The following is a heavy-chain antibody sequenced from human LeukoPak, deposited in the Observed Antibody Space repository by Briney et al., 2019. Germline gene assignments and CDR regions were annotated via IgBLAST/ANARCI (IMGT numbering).Heavy chain of an antibody. CDR2: ISGSGGST. CDR3: AKSPDPRRSHY. D-gene: IGHD2-15*01. Sequence: GGSLRLSCAASGFTLSSYAMSWVRQAPGKGLEWVSVISGSGGSTYYADSVKGRFTISRDNSKNTLYLQMNSLRAEDTAVYYCAKSPDPRRSHYWGQGTLVTVSS. V-gene: IGHV3-23*01. CDR1: GFTLSSYA. J-gene: IGHJ4*02.